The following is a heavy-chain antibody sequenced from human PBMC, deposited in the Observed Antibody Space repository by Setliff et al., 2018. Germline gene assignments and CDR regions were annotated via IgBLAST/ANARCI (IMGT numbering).Heavy chain of an antibody. Sequence: ASVKVSCKASGYTFTSHYMHWVRQAPGLGLEWMGTINPSSGRTSYAQKFQGRVTMTRDTSTSTVYTDMSSPRSEDTAVYYCARDVFPYHYEGAFDIWGQGTMVTVSS. CDR2: INPSSGRT. CDR3: ARDVFPYHYEGAFDI. V-gene: IGHV1-46*01. J-gene: IGHJ3*02. CDR1: GYTFTSHY. D-gene: IGHD3-22*01.